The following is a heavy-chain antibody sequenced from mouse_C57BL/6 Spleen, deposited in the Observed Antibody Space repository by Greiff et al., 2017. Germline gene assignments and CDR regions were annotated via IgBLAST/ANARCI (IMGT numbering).Heavy chain of an antibody. CDR1: GYTFTDYN. CDR3: ARAFITTVVAHWYFDV. CDR2: INPNNGGT. Sequence: EVKLQESGPELVKPGASVKIPCKASGYTFTDYNMDWVKQSHGKSLEWIGDINPNNGGTIYNQKFKGKATLTVDKSSSTAYMELRSLTSEDTAVYYCARAFITTVVAHWYFDVWGTGTTVTVSS. D-gene: IGHD1-1*01. V-gene: IGHV1-18*01. J-gene: IGHJ1*03.